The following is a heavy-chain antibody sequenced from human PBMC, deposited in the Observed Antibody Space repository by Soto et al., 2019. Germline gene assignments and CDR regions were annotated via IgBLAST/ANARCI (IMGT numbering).Heavy chain of an antibody. D-gene: IGHD3-16*02. CDR1: GFSLSTSGMC. CDR2: IDWDDDK. Sequence: PTLVNPTQTLTLTCTFSGFSLSTSGMCVSWIRQPPGKALEWLARIDWDDDKYYSTSLKTRLTISKDTSKNQVVLTMTNMDPVDTATYYCARMGYDYIWGSYRLPDYYYMDVWGKGTTVTVSS. J-gene: IGHJ6*03. V-gene: IGHV2-70*11. CDR3: ARMGYDYIWGSYRLPDYYYMDV.